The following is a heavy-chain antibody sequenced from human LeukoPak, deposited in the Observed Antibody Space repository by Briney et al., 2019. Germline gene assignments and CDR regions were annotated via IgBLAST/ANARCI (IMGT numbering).Heavy chain of an antibody. J-gene: IGHJ5*02. CDR3: AKDPFHCSGGSCFRWFDP. CDR2: ISGSGGST. CDR1: GFTFSSYA. V-gene: IGHV3-23*01. D-gene: IGHD2-15*01. Sequence: GGSLRLSRAASGFTFSSYAMSWVRQAPGKGLEWVSAISGSGGSTYYADSVKGRFTISRDNSKNTLYLQMNSLRAEDTAVYYCAKDPFHCSGGSCFRWFDPWGQGTLVTVSS.